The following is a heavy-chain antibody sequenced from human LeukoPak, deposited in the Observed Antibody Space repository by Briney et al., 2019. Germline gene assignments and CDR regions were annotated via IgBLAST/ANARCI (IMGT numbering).Heavy chain of an antibody. Sequence: SETLSLTCSVSGGSISSSSYYWGWIRQPPGKGLEWIGSIYYSGSTYYNPSLKSRVTISVDTSKNQFSLKLSSVTAADTAVYYCARDPPTRRYSSSSRNYYYYMDDWGKGTTVTVSS. CDR2: IYYSGST. CDR3: ARDPPTRRYSSSSRNYYYYMDD. J-gene: IGHJ6*03. CDR1: GGSISSSSYY. D-gene: IGHD6-6*01. V-gene: IGHV4-39*07.